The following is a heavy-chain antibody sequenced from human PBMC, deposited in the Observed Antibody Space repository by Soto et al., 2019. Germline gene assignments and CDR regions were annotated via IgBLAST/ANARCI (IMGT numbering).Heavy chain of an antibody. CDR2: ISSSSSTI. D-gene: IGHD6-6*01. CDR3: GRPEYSSSSYGMDV. CDR1: GFTFSSYS. Sequence: EVQLVESGGGLVQPGGSLRLSCAASGFTFSSYSMNWVRQAPGKGLEWVSYISSSSSTIYYADSVKGRFTISRDNAKNSLYLQMNSLRDEDTVVYYCGRPEYSSSSYGMDVWGQGTTVTVSS. J-gene: IGHJ6*02. V-gene: IGHV3-48*02.